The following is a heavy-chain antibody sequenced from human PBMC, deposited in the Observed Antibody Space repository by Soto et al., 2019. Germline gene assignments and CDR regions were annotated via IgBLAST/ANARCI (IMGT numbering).Heavy chain of an antibody. CDR2: FYVGGST. J-gene: IGHJ5*02. CDR1: GDSVNNYY. CDR3: AGLRSAGGVRGVIYWFDP. D-gene: IGHD3-10*01. Sequence: QVQLQESGPGLVKPSETLSLTCTVSGDSVNNYYWIWIRQPPGKGLEYMGHFYVGGSTNYNPSLKSRLTISLDTSKNHLSLKLNSVTAADTAIYYCAGLRSAGGVRGVIYWFDPWGQGILVSVSS. V-gene: IGHV4-4*08.